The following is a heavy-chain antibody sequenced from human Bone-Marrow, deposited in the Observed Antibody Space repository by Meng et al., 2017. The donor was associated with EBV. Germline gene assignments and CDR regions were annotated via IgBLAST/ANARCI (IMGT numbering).Heavy chain of an antibody. CDR2: IYHSGST. V-gene: IGHV4-30-2*01. J-gene: IGHJ4*02. CDR1: GGSTSSGGYS. CDR3: ARGGYGGNPLDY. D-gene: IGHD4-23*01. Sequence: QRQLQESGSGLVKPSQTLSLTCAVSGGSTSSGGYSWSWIRQPPGKGLEWIGYIYHSGSTYYNPSLKSRVTISVDRSKNQFSLKLSSVTAADTAVYYCARGGYGGNPLDYWGQGTLVTVSS.